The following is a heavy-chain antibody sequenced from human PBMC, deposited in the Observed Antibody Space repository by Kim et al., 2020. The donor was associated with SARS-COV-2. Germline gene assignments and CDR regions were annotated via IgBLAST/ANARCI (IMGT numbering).Heavy chain of an antibody. CDR1: GITFSGSP. J-gene: IGHJ6*02. D-gene: IGHD1-1*01. Sequence: GGSLRLSCAGSGITFSGSPMHWVRQASGKGLEWVGRIRSKADSYATAYTASVKGRFTISRDDSQNTAYLQMYSLKIEDTAVYYCTRQRIGTAGMDVWGQGTTVTVSS. V-gene: IGHV3-73*01. CDR3: TRQRIGTAGMDV. CDR2: IRSKADSYAT.